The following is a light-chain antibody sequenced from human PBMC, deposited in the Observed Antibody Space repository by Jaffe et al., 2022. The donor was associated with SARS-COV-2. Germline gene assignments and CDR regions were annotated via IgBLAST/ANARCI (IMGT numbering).Light chain of an antibody. CDR2: AAS. V-gene: IGKV1-39*01. CDR1: QSISNS. J-gene: IGKJ2*01. CDR3: QQSYTTPYT. Sequence: DIQMTQSPSSLSASVGDRVTITCRASQSISNSLNWYRQKPGKAPKLLIYAASSLQSGVPSRFSGSGSGTDFTLTISSLQPEDFATYYCQQSYTTPYTFGQGTKLEIK.